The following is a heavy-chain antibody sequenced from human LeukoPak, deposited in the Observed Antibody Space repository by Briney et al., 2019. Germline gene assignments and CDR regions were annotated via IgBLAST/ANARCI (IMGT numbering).Heavy chain of an antibody. CDR2: ITPKSGDT. J-gene: IGHJ4*02. D-gene: IGHD3-3*02. CDR1: GYTFSDFY. Sequence: ASVKVSCKASGYTFSDFYIHWVRQAPGQGLEYVGWITPKSGDTYSPQRFQGRVTMTRDASISTAYMELSSLRSDDTAVYFCARVRLADERAWAYWGQGTLVTVSP. V-gene: IGHV1-2*02. CDR3: ARVRLADERAWAY.